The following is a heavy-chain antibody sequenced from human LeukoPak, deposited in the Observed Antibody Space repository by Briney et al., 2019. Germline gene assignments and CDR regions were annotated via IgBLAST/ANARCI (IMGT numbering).Heavy chain of an antibody. J-gene: IGHJ4*02. CDR3: XXXXXXXXXATPSLFDY. Sequence: SVKVSCKASGGTFSSYAISWVRQAPGQGLEWMGGIIPIFGTANYAQKFQGRVTITADESTSTAYMELSSLRSEDTAVYYCXXXXXXXXXATPSLFDYWGQGTLVTVSS. V-gene: IGHV1-69*13. CDR1: GGTFSSYA. CDR2: IIPIFGTA.